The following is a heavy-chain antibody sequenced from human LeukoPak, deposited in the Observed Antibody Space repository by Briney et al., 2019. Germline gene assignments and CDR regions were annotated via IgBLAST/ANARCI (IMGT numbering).Heavy chain of an antibody. J-gene: IGHJ4*02. Sequence: PGGSLRLSCAASGFTFSSYGMHWVRQAPGKGLEWVAVIWYGGSNKYYADSVKGRFTISRDNSKNTLYLQMNSLRAEDTAVYYCATDYSGDRGRYSYGPLGYWGQGTLVTVSS. CDR2: IWYGGSNK. CDR3: ATDYSGDRGRYSYGPLGY. V-gene: IGHV3-33*08. D-gene: IGHD5-18*01. CDR1: GFTFSSYG.